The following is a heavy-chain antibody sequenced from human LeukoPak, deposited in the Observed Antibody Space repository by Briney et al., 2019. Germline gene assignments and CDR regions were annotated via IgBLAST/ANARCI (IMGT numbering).Heavy chain of an antibody. V-gene: IGHV7-4-1*02. J-gene: IGHJ4*02. D-gene: IGHD6-19*01. Sequence: GASVKVSCKASGGTFSSYAISWVRQAPGQGLAWMGWINTNTGNPTYAQGFTGRFVFSLDTSVSTAYLQISRLKAEDTAVYYCARELEQWLALRGYYFDYWGQGTLVTVSS. CDR2: INTNTGNP. CDR3: ARELEQWLALRGYYFDY. CDR1: GGTFSSYA.